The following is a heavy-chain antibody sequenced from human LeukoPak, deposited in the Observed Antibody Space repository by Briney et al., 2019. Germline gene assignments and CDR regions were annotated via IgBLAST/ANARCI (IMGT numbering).Heavy chain of an antibody. J-gene: IGHJ4*02. CDR1: GGSISSSSYY. Sequence: SQTLSLTCTVSGGSISSSSYYWSWLRQPPGKGLEWSGYIYYSGSTNYNPSLKSRVTISVDTSKNQFSLKLSSVTAADTAVYYCARGYCSGGSCLNFDYWGQGTLVNVSS. CDR2: IYYSGST. D-gene: IGHD2-15*01. V-gene: IGHV4-61*01. CDR3: ARGYCSGGSCLNFDY.